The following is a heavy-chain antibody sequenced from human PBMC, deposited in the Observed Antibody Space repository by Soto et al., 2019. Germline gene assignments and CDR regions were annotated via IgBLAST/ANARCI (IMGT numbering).Heavy chain of an antibody. CDR1: GFTFDDYA. J-gene: IGHJ3*02. D-gene: IGHD4-17*01. CDR2: ISWNSGSI. Sequence: GGSLRLSCAASGFTFDDYAMHWVRQAPGKGLEWVSGISWNSGSIGYADSVKGRFTISRDNAKNSLYLQMNSLRAEDTALYYCAKDISHYGTIDAFDIWGQGTMVTVSS. V-gene: IGHV3-9*01. CDR3: AKDISHYGTIDAFDI.